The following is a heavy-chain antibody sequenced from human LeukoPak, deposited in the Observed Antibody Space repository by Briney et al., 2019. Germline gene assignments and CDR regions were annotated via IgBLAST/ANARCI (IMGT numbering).Heavy chain of an antibody. J-gene: IGHJ4*02. CDR2: IIPISGTA. CDR1: GGTFSSYA. V-gene: IGHV1-69*01. D-gene: IGHD3-10*01. CDR3: ARMEGPGVILDSPFDY. Sequence: SVKVSCKASGGTFSSYAISWVRQAPGQGLEWMGGIIPISGTANYAQKFQGRVTITADESTSTAYMELSSLRSEDTAVYYCARMEGPGVILDSPFDYWGQGTLVTVSS.